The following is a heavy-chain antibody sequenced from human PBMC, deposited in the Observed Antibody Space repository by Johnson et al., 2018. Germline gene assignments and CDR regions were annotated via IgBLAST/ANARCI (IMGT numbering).Heavy chain of an antibody. CDR3: AKKWSGYDWATSRYYYYMDV. D-gene: IGHD5-12*01. Sequence: QVQLVQSGGGLVQPGGSLRLSCAASGFTFFNYAMHWVRQAPGKGLAWVAVISYDGNNKYYTDSVKGRFPISRDNSKDTLYLQMNSLRAEDTAVYYCAKKWSGYDWATSRYYYYMDVWGKGTTVTVSS. CDR2: ISYDGNNK. CDR1: GFTFFNYA. J-gene: IGHJ6*03. V-gene: IGHV3-30-3*02.